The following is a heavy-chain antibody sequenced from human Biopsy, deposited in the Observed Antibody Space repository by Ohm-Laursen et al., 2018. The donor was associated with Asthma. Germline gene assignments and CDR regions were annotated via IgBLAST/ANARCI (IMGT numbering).Heavy chain of an antibody. Sequence: SLRLSCAASGFSFSNFAIHWVRQAPGKGLEWVGVISKDASTQDYADSVKGRFTMARANSKNTLDLQMNSLREEDTAVYYCVRDGTDDAFDIWGQGTVVSVSS. CDR3: VRDGTDDAFDI. D-gene: IGHD1-1*01. CDR2: ISKDASTQ. V-gene: IGHV3-30*01. CDR1: GFSFSNFA. J-gene: IGHJ3*02.